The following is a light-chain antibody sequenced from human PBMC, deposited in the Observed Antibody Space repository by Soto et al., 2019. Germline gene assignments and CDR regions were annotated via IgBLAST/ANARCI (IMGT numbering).Light chain of an antibody. CDR3: QQYGGSPT. CDR2: AAS. J-gene: IGKJ1*01. V-gene: IGKV3-20*01. Sequence: EILLTQSPGTLSLSPGGRGTLSCRASQSVSSSNLAWYQQKPGQAPRLLIYAASSRATGIPDRFTGSGSGTDFTLNISRLEPEDFAVYYCQQYGGSPTFGQGTKVDIK. CDR1: QSVSSSN.